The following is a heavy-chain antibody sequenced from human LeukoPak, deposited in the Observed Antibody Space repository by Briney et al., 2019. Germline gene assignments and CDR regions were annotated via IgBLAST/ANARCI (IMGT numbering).Heavy chain of an antibody. CDR2: IIPIFGTA. Sequence: SVKVSCKASVGTFSSYAISWVRQAPGQGLEWMGGIIPIFGTANYAQKFQGRVTITADESTSTAYMELSSLRSEDTAVYYCARGDRDCSSTSCYMGYYYYMDDWGKGTTVTVSS. J-gene: IGHJ6*03. V-gene: IGHV1-69*01. CDR3: ARGDRDCSSTSCYMGYYYYMDD. CDR1: VGTFSSYA. D-gene: IGHD2-2*02.